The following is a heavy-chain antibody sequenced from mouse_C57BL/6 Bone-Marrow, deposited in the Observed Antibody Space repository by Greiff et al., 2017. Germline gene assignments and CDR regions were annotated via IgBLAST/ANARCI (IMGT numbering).Heavy chain of an antibody. Sequence: VQLQQSGPELVKPGASVKLSCTASGYTFTSYDINWVKQRPGQGLEWIGWIYPRDGCTKYNEKFKGKATLTVDTSSSTAYMELHSLTSEDSAVYFCARGAYYSSYLAWFAYWGQGTLVTVSA. V-gene: IGHV1-85*01. CDR1: GYTFTSYD. D-gene: IGHD2-5*01. CDR2: IYPRDGCT. J-gene: IGHJ3*01. CDR3: ARGAYYSSYLAWFAY.